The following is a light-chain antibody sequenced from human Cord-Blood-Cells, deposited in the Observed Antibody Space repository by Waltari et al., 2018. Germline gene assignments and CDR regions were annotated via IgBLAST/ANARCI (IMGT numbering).Light chain of an antibody. J-gene: IGKJ5*01. V-gene: IGKV1-39*01. CDR3: QQSYRTLT. Sequence: DIPITLTRFSLSASVGDRDTITCRASQSIRSYLNWYQQKPGKAPKRLIYAASSLQSGVPSRFSGSGSGTDFTLTISSLQPEDFATYYCQQSYRTLTFGQGTRLEIK. CDR1: QSIRSY. CDR2: AAS.